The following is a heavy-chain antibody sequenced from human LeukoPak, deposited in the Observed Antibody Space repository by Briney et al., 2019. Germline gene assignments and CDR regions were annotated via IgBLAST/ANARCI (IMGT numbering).Heavy chain of an antibody. D-gene: IGHD5-18*01. CDR3: ARGPTVDTPMVLGY. CDR2: INPNSGGT. CDR1: GYIFTGCY. J-gene: IGHJ4*02. V-gene: IGHV1-2*02. Sequence: GASVKVSCKASGYIFTGCYVHWVRQAAGQGLEWMGWINPNSGGTNYVQNYQGRVTMTRDTSISTAYMELSRLKSDDTAIYYCARGPTVDTPMVLGYWGQGTLVTVSS.